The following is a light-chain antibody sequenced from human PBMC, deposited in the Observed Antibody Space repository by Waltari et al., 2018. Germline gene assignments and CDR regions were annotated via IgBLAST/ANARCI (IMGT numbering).Light chain of an antibody. Sequence: QSDLTQPRSVSGFPEQSVTISCTGSSGDVGGSTSVSWYQQIPGKAPKLIIYDVSKPPSGVTDRFSGSMSDNTASLTVSGLQAEDEADYFCCSYAANKVVFGGGTRLTVL. CDR2: DVS. V-gene: IGLV2-11*01. CDR1: SGDVGGSTS. CDR3: CSYAANKVV. J-gene: IGLJ2*01.